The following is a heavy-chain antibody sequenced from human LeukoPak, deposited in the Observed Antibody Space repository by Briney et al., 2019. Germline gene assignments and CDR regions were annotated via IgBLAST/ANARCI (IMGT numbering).Heavy chain of an antibody. D-gene: IGHD1-26*01. CDR1: VYTFTGYD. V-gene: IGHV1-8*01. CDR3: TRGSLSGSSRDY. CDR2: MNPNTGDT. Sequence: ASVKVSCKASVYTFTGYDINWVRQATGQGLEWMGWMNPNTGDTGYAQKFQGRVTMTRNSSIDTAYMELSGLRSEDTAAYYCTRGSLSGSSRDYWGQGTLLTVSS. J-gene: IGHJ4*02.